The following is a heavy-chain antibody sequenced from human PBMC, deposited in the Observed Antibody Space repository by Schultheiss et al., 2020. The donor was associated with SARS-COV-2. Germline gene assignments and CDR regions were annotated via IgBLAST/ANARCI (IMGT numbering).Heavy chain of an antibody. D-gene: IGHD2-2*01. CDR2: IYYSGST. J-gene: IGHJ3*02. CDR1: GGSISSSSYY. CDR3: ASVVPAATRHDAFDI. V-gene: IGHV4-61*01. Sequence: SETLSLTCTVSGGSISSSSYYWSWIRQHPGKGLEWIGYIYYSGSTNYNPSLKSRVTISVDTSKNQFSLKLSSVTAADTAVYYCASVVPAATRHDAFDIWGQGTMVTVAS.